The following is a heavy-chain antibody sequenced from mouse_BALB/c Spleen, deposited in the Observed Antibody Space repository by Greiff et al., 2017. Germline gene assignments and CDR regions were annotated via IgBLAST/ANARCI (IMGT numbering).Heavy chain of an antibody. CDR2: IYPGNSDT. D-gene: IGHD2-12*01. J-gene: IGHJ3*01. Sequence: VQLQQSGTVLARPGASVKMSCKASGYSFTSYWMHWVKQRPGQGLEWIGAIYPGNSDTSYNQKFKGKAKLTAVTSASTAYMELSSLTNEDSAVYYCLAYYSYDAWFAYWGQGTLVTVSA. CDR3: LAYYSYDAWFAY. V-gene: IGHV1-5*01. CDR1: GYSFTSYW.